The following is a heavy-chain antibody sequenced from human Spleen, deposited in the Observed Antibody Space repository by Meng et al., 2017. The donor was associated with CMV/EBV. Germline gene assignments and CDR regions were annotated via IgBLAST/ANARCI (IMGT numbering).Heavy chain of an antibody. V-gene: IGHV1-2*02. J-gene: IGHJ2*01. D-gene: IGHD1-1*01. CDR1: GYTFTSYT. Sequence: CKASGYTFTSYTMHWVRQAPGQRLEWVEWVNPDSGGTEYALKFQGRVTMTRDTSISTAYMGLSGLKSDDTAVYYCARGNSGDWYFDLWGRGTLVTVSS. CDR2: VNPDSGGT. CDR3: ARGNSGDWYFDL.